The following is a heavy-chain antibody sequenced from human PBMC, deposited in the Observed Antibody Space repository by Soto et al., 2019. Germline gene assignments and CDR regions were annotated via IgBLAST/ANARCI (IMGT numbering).Heavy chain of an antibody. CDR2: IYSSGST. D-gene: IGHD2-15*01. CDR3: VRGTXCATVDACHRYFDA. V-gene: IGHV4-30-4*01. CDR1: GGSLNSDSYY. J-gene: IGHJ4*02. Sequence: SETLSLTCTVSGGSLNSDSYYWGWIRQPPGKGLEWIGYIYSSGSTYSNPSLKSPVAMSVDTSQNHFSLTLTSVTAADTAVYFCVRGTXCATVDACHRYFDAWGQGIPVTVSS.